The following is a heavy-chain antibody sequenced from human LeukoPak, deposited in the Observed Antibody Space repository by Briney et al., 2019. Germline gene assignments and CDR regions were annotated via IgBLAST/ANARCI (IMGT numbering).Heavy chain of an antibody. J-gene: IGHJ1*01. CDR3: AKGVTTEYFQH. Sequence: PGGSLRLSCVASGFAFSTYAMSWVRQAPGKGLEWVSSISGSGGSTYYADSVKGRFTISRDNSKNTLYLQMNSLRAEDTAVYYCAKGVTTEYFQHWGQGTLVTVSS. CDR1: GFAFSTYA. V-gene: IGHV3-23*01. D-gene: IGHD3-10*01. CDR2: ISGSGGST.